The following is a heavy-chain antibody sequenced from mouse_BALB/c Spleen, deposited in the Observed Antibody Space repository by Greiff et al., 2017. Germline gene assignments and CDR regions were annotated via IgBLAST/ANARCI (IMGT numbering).Heavy chain of an antibody. CDR2: INPYNGDT. Sequence: EVQLQQSGPELVKPGASVKISCKASGYSFTGYFMNWVMQSHGKSLEWIGRINPYNGDTFYNQKFKGKATLTVDKSSSTAHMELRSLASEDSAVYYCARYYRYDEAWFAYWGQGTLVTVSA. CDR1: GYSFTGYF. CDR3: ARYYRYDEAWFAY. J-gene: IGHJ3*01. V-gene: IGHV1-20*02. D-gene: IGHD2-14*01.